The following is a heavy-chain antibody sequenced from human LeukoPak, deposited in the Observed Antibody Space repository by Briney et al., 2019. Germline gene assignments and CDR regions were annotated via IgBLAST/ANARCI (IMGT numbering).Heavy chain of an antibody. CDR2: INPNSGGT. J-gene: IGHJ3*02. D-gene: IGHD3-22*01. Sequence: ASVKVSCKASGYTFTDYYMHWVRQAPGQGLEWMGWINPNSGGTNYAQKFQGRVTMTRDTSISTAYMELSRLRSDDTAVYYCAREPINIHYYDSSGSQEHAFDIWGQGTMVTVSS. V-gene: IGHV1-2*02. CDR3: AREPINIHYYDSSGSQEHAFDI. CDR1: GYTFTDYY.